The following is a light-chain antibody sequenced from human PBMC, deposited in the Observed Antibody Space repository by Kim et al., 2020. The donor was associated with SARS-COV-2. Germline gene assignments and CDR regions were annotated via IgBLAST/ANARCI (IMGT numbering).Light chain of an antibody. J-gene: IGLJ3*02. Sequence: SVKLTCTLNSGHSSAAIAWHQQQPEKGPRYLMRLNSDGSHTKGDGIPDRFSGSSSGAERYLTISSLQSEDEADYYCQTWVTGIWVFGGGTQLTVL. CDR3: QTWVTGIWV. CDR1: SGHSSAA. CDR2: LNSDGSH. V-gene: IGLV4-69*01.